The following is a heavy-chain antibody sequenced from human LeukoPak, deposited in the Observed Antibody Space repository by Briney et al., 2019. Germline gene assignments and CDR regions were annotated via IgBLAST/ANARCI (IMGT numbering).Heavy chain of an antibody. Sequence: GGSLRLSCSMSGFTLSHYAMSWVRQAPGKGLEWVSTIGGGGGSTDYTDSVKGRFTISRDNSKNTLYLQMSSLRAEDTAIYYCATDRPHPRNEPTNFDYWGQGTLVTVSS. J-gene: IGHJ4*02. CDR2: IGGGGGST. D-gene: IGHD1-1*01. CDR1: GFTLSHYA. V-gene: IGHV3-23*01. CDR3: ATDRPHPRNEPTNFDY.